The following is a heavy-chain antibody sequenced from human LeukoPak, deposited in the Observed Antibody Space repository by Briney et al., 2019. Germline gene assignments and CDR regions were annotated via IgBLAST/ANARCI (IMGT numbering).Heavy chain of an antibody. D-gene: IGHD3-9*01. CDR2: IKSKTDGGTT. V-gene: IGHV3-15*01. CDR1: GFTFSNAW. J-gene: IGHJ5*02. CDR3: TTDRNYDILTGPNWFDP. Sequence: NAGGSLRLSCAASGFTFSNAWMSWVRQAPGKGLEWVGRIKSKTDGGTTDYAALVKGRFTISRDDSKNTLYRQMHSLKTEDTGVYYCTTDRNYDILTGPNWFDPWGQGTLVTVSS.